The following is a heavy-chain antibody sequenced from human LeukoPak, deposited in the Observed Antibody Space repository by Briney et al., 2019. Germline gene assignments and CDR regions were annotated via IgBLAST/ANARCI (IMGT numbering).Heavy chain of an antibody. Sequence: GGSLRLSCAASGFTFSSYWTHWVRQAPGKGLVWVSRINSDGSSTSYADSVKGRFTISRDNAKNTLYLQMNSLRAEDTAVYYCAKDYAEWELLLAYFDYWGQGTLVTVSS. CDR3: AKDYAEWELLLAYFDY. CDR1: GFTFSSYW. J-gene: IGHJ4*02. V-gene: IGHV3-74*01. D-gene: IGHD1-26*01. CDR2: INSDGSST.